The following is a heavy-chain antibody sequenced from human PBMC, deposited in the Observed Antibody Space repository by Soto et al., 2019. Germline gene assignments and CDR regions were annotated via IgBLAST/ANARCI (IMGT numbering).Heavy chain of an antibody. CDR1: GYTFTYYY. Sequence: ASVKVSCKASGYTFTYYYIHWVRQAPGQGLEWMGIINPNSGSTTYAQKFQGRVTMTRDTSTSTVYMELTSLTSEDTAIYYCARVPYNYGSLYYIDDWGQGTLVTVSS. D-gene: IGHD3-10*01. V-gene: IGHV1-46*01. CDR2: INPNSGST. CDR3: ARVPYNYGSLYYIDD. J-gene: IGHJ4*02.